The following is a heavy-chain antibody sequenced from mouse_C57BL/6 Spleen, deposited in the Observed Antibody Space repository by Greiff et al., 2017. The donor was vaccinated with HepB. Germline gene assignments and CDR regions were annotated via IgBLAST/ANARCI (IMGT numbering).Heavy chain of an antibody. D-gene: IGHD1-2*01. CDR1: GYAFSSYW. Sequence: VQLQQSGAELVKPGASVKISCKASGYAFSSYWMNWVKQRPGKGLEWIGQIYPGDGDTNYNGKFKGKATLTADKSSSTAYMQLSSLTSEDSAVYFCARDSLPGNYFDYWGQGTTLTVSS. J-gene: IGHJ2*01. V-gene: IGHV1-80*01. CDR2: IYPGDGDT. CDR3: ARDSLPGNYFDY.